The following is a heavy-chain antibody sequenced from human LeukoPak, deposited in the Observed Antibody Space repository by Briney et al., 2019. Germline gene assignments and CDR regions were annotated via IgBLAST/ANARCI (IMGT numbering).Heavy chain of an antibody. CDR3: ARGRELGISSWYFDL. V-gene: IGHV4-59*01. J-gene: IGHJ2*01. CDR2: IYYSGST. Sequence: PSETLSLTCTVSGGSISSYYWSWIRQPPGKGLEWIGYIYYSGSTNYNPSLKSRVTISVDTSKNQFSLKLSSVTAADTAVYYCARGRELGISSWYFDLWGRGTPVTVSS. D-gene: IGHD7-27*01. CDR1: GGSISSYY.